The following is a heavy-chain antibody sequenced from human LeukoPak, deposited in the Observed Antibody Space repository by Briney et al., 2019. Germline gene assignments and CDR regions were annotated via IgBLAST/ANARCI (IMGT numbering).Heavy chain of an antibody. CDR3: ARQWSSGWSFFDY. J-gene: IGHJ4*02. D-gene: IGHD6-19*01. Sequence: HGESLKISCKGSGYSFTSYWIGWVRQMPGKGLEWMGIIYPGDSDTRYSPSFQGQVTISADKSISTAYLQWSGLKASDTAMYYCARQWSSGWSFFDYWGQGTLVTVSS. CDR1: GYSFTSYW. CDR2: IYPGDSDT. V-gene: IGHV5-51*01.